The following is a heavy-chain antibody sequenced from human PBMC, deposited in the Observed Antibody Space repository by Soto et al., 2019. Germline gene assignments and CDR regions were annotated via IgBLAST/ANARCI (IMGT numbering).Heavy chain of an antibody. Sequence: SETLSLTCAVYGGSISGYCWTWIRKPTGTGLEWIGEINHSGSTNYNPSLKSRVTISVDTSKNQVVLTMTNMDPVDTATYYCAHIARHFDWILSRYYFDYWGQGTLVTVSS. D-gene: IGHD3-9*01. CDR2: INHSGST. V-gene: IGHV4-34*01. CDR1: GGSISGYC. CDR3: AHIARHFDWILSRYYFDY. J-gene: IGHJ4*02.